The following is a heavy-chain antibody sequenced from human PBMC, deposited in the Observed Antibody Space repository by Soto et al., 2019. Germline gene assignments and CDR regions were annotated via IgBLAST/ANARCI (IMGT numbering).Heavy chain of an antibody. Sequence: SETLSLTCSVSGGSISSYYWSWLRQPPGKGLEWVGYIHNSGSTNSNPSLKSRVTISVDTSKNEFSLKLSSVTAADTAVYYCARRKVELRGEAFDIWGQGTVVTVSS. J-gene: IGHJ3*02. V-gene: IGHV4-59*08. CDR3: ARRKVELRGEAFDI. D-gene: IGHD1-1*01. CDR1: GGSISSYY. CDR2: IHNSGST.